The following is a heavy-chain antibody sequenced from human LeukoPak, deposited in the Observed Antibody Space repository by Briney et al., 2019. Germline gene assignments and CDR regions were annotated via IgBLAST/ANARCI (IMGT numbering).Heavy chain of an antibody. Sequence: PGGSLRLSCAASGFTFSSYSMNWVRQAPGKGLEWFSSISSSSSYIYYADSVKGRFTISRDNAKNSLYLQMNSLRAEDTAVYYCAPAGTKRQNYADYFDYWGQGTLVTVSS. J-gene: IGHJ4*02. CDR3: APAGTKRQNYADYFDY. D-gene: IGHD6-13*01. V-gene: IGHV3-21*01. CDR1: GFTFSSYS. CDR2: ISSSSSYI.